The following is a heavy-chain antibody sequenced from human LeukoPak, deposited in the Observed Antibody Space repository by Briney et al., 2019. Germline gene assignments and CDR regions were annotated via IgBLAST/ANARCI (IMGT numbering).Heavy chain of an antibody. V-gene: IGHV4-4*07. CDR1: GGSISSYY. D-gene: IGHD2-2*01. CDR3: ARNSHQGYCSSTSCYQNWFDP. Sequence: PSETLSLTCTVSGGSISSYYWSWIRQPAGKGLEWIGRIYTSGSTNYNPSLKSRVTMSVDTSKNQFSLKLSSVTAADTAVYYCARNSHQGYCSSTSCYQNWFDPWGQGTLVTVSS. CDR2: IYTSGST. J-gene: IGHJ5*02.